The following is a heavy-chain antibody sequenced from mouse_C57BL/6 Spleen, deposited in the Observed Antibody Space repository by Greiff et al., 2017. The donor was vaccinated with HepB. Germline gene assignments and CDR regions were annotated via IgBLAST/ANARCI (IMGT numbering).Heavy chain of an antibody. Sequence: QVQLKQSGAELVRPGTSVKMSCKASGYTFTNYWIGWAKQRPGHGLEWIGDIYPGGGYTNYNEKFKGKATLTADKSSSTAYMQFSSLTSEDSAVYYCARSTNYYGSSWDYWGQGTTLTVSS. CDR3: ARSTNYYGSSWDY. J-gene: IGHJ2*01. D-gene: IGHD1-1*01. CDR2: IYPGGGYT. CDR1: GYTFTNYW. V-gene: IGHV1-63*01.